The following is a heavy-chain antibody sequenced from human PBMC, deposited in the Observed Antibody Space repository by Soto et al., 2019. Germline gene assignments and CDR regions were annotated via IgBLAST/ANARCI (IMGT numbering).Heavy chain of an antibody. J-gene: IGHJ4*02. Sequence: QVQLQQWGAGLLKPSETLSLTCAVYGGSFSGYYWSWIRQPPGKGLEWIVEINHSGSTNYNPSLKSRVTISVDTAKSQVSLKLSAVTAADTAVYYCARDHRRDDYNDDYWGQGTLDTVSS. V-gene: IGHV4-34*01. CDR3: ARDHRRDDYNDDY. CDR1: GGSFSGYY. D-gene: IGHD4-4*01. CDR2: INHSGST.